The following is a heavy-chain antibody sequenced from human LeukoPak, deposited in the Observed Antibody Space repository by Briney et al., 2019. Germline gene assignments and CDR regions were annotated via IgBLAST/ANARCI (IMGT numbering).Heavy chain of an antibody. Sequence: GESLKISCKGSGYTFSSYWIAWVRQMPGKGLEWMGIINPGNSETKYSPSFRGQVTISADKSSNTASLQWNSLKASDTAVYYCARRFTSGWAGDHWGQGTLVTVSS. CDR2: INPGNSET. CDR1: GYTFSSYW. D-gene: IGHD6-19*01. CDR3: ARRFTSGWAGDH. J-gene: IGHJ5*02. V-gene: IGHV5-51*01.